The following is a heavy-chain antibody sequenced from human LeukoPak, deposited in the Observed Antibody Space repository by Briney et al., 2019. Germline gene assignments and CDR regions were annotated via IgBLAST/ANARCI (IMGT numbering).Heavy chain of an antibody. CDR2: IYQSGST. Sequence: SETLSLTCAVSGASISSTNWWSWVRQPPGKGLEWIGEIYQSGSTNYNPSLKSRVTISVDKSKNQFSLKLYSVTAADTAVYYCARVGKFCSGGSCYPQYYYYGMDVWGQGTTVTVSS. D-gene: IGHD2-15*01. J-gene: IGHJ6*02. CDR1: GASISSTNW. V-gene: IGHV4-4*02. CDR3: ARVGKFCSGGSCYPQYYYYGMDV.